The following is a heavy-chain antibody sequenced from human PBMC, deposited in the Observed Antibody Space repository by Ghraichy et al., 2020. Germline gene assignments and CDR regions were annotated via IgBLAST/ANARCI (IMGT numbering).Heavy chain of an antibody. V-gene: IGHV4-31*03. J-gene: IGHJ3*02. D-gene: IGHD6-6*01. CDR3: ARDSTSSGGDDALDI. CDR2: IYYSGIT. CDR1: GGSISSAGYY. Sequence: SETLSLTCTVSGGSISSAGYYWNWIRQQPGKGLEWIGYIYYSGITFYNPSLQSRVTISVDTSKNQFSLKLTSVTAADTAVYYCARDSTSSGGDDALDIWGQGTMVTVSS.